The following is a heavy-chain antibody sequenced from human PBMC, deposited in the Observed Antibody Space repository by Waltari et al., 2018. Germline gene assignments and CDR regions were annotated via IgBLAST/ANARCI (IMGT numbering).Heavy chain of an antibody. J-gene: IGHJ4*02. V-gene: IGHV4-38-2*01. D-gene: IGHD2-2*01. CDR2: IYHGGDT. CDR3: TTNGLGYCTSATCRRFDY. Sequence: QVQLQESGPGLVKPSETLSLTCAVSGYLISCCYYWAWVRQPPGKGPEWIATIYHGGDTFYNPSLKSRLTISLDTSKNQFSLSLTSVTAADTAVYFCTTNGLGYCTSATCRRFDYWGQGTVVTVSS. CDR1: GYLISCCYY.